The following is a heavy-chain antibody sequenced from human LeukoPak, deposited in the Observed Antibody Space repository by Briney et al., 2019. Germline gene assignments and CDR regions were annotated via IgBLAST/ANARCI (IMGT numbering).Heavy chain of an antibody. CDR2: IKEDGSEK. J-gene: IGHJ6*02. CDR1: GFTFSNYW. V-gene: IGHV3-7*05. D-gene: IGHD6-6*01. CDR3: ARDSPGSSRFYHYYGLDV. Sequence: PGGSLRLSCAVSGFTFSNYWMSWVRQAPGKGLEWVANIKEDGSEKYYVDSVKGRFTIYRDNAKNSLYLQMNRLRAEDTAVYYCARDSPGSSRFYHYYGLDVWGQGTTVTVSS.